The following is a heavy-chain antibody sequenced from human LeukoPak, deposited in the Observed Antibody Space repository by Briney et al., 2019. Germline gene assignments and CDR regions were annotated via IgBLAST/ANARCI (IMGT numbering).Heavy chain of an antibody. J-gene: IGHJ6*03. D-gene: IGHD5-12*01. V-gene: IGHV1-18*01. CDR1: GYTFTSYG. CDR3: ARAKYSGYDYDYYYYMDV. CDR2: ISAYNGNT. Sequence: ASVKVSCKASGYTFTSYGISWVRQAPGQGLEWMGWISAYNGNTNYAQKLQGRVTMTTDTSTSTAYMELRSLRSDDTAVYYCARAKYSGYDYDYYYYMDVWGKGTTVTVSS.